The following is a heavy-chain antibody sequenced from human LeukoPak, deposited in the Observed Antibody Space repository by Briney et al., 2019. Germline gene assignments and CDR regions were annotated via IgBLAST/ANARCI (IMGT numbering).Heavy chain of an antibody. J-gene: IGHJ4*02. D-gene: IGHD4-17*01. CDR3: ARFYGDYAHFDY. CDR2: IIPIFGTA. V-gene: IGHV1-69*01. CDR1: GGTFSSYA. Sequence: ASVKVSCKASGGTFSSYAISWVRQAPGQGLEWMGGIIPIFGTANYAQKFQGRVTITADESTSTAYMELSSLRSEDTAVYYCARFYGDYAHFDYWGQGTLVTVSS.